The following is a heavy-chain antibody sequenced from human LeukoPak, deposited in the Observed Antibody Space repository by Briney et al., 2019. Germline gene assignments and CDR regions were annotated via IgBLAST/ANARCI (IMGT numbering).Heavy chain of an antibody. CDR2: IYYSGST. Sequence: SETLSLTCTVSGGSIDNYYWTWIRQPPGKGLEWIGYIYYSGSTNYDPALNSRVTISIDPSKSHFSLKLNSVTAADTAVYFCARGEMATTFVWGQGALVTVSA. J-gene: IGHJ4*02. V-gene: IGHV4-59*01. CDR1: GGSIDNYY. CDR3: ARGEMATTFV. D-gene: IGHD5-24*01.